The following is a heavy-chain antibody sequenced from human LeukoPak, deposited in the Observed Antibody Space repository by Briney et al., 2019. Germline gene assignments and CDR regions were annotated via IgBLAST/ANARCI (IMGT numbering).Heavy chain of an antibody. CDR1: GGSISSGGYY. CDR3: ARGVWGDSNWFDP. V-gene: IGHV4-31*03. D-gene: IGHD3-16*01. CDR2: IYYSGST. Sequence: SKTLSLTCTVSGGSISSGGYYWSWIRQHPGKGLEWIGYIYYSGSTYYNPSLKSRVTISVDTSKNQFSLKLSSVTAADTAVYYCARGVWGDSNWFDPWGQGTLVTVSS. J-gene: IGHJ5*02.